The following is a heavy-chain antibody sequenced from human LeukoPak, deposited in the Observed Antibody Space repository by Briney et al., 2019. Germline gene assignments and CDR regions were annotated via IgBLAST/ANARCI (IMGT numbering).Heavy chain of an antibody. J-gene: IGHJ4*02. Sequence: SETLSLTCTVSGGSISSRSYYWGWIRQPPGKGLEWIGSIYYSGSTYYSPSLQSRVTMSLDTSKSQFYLRLTSVTAADTALYYCAKTKLDWLLFDFWGQGILVTVSS. CDR2: IYYSGST. D-gene: IGHD3-9*01. CDR1: GGSISSRSYY. V-gene: IGHV4-39*07. CDR3: AKTKLDWLLFDF.